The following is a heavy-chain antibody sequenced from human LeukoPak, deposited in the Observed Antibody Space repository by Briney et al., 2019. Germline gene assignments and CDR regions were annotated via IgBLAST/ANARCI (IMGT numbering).Heavy chain of an antibody. D-gene: IGHD2/OR15-2a*01. CDR1: GFTFSNAW. Sequence: GGSLRLSCAASGFTFSNAWMSWVRQAPGKGLEWVSSISSSSSYIYYADSVKGRFTISRDNAKNSLYLQMNSLRAEDAAVYYCARDSTFAVATFDYWGQGTLVTVSS. CDR2: ISSSSSYI. V-gene: IGHV3-21*01. CDR3: ARDSTFAVATFDY. J-gene: IGHJ4*02.